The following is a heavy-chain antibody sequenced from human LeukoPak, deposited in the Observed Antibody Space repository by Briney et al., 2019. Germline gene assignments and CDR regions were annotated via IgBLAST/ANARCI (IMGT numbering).Heavy chain of an antibody. Sequence: PSETLSLTCAVSGYSISSGYYWGWIRQPPGKGLEWIGSIYHSGSTYYNPSLKSRFTISVDTSKNQFSLKLSSVTAADTAVYYCARPAATGYYFDYWGQGTLVTVSS. V-gene: IGHV4-38-2*01. CDR3: ARPAATGYYFDY. J-gene: IGHJ4*02. D-gene: IGHD2-15*01. CDR1: GYSISSGYY. CDR2: IYHSGST.